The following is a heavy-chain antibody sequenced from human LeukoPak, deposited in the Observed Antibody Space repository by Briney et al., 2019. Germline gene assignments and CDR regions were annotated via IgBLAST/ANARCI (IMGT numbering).Heavy chain of an antibody. V-gene: IGHV1-18*01. CDR3: VRDTSYDFWSDPTELFDV. J-gene: IGHJ3*01. CDR1: GYSFTNYG. CDR2: ISAHNCNI. Sequence: ASVKVSCKASGYSFTNYGITWVRQAPGQGLEWRGWISAHNCNINYAQKIQGRVTMTTDISTSAVYMELRSLSSDDTAIYYCVRDTSYDFWSDPTELFDVWGQGTRVTVS. D-gene: IGHD3-3*01.